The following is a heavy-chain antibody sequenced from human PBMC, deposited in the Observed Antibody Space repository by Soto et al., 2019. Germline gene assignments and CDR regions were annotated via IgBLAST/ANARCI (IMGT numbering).Heavy chain of an antibody. CDR2: INSDGSVS. D-gene: IGHD2-15*01. CDR3: ARGDCVGGTCYSLAGAFCCYMDV. Sequence: EVQLVESGGGLVQPGGSLRLSCAASGFTFSNYWMYWVRQAPGKGLEWVSRINSDGSVSSYADSVKGRITISRDNDKNTLYLQMDSLRAEDTAVYYCARGDCVGGTCYSLAGAFCCYMDVWGKGTTVTV. J-gene: IGHJ6*03. V-gene: IGHV3-74*02. CDR1: GFTFSNYW.